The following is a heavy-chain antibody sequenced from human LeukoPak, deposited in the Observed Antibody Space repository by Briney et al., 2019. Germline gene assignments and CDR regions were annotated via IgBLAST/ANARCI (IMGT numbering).Heavy chain of an antibody. D-gene: IGHD3-22*01. CDR1: GYTFTGYY. CDR2: INPNSGGA. Sequence: ASVKVSCKASGYTFTGYYIYWVRQAPGQGLEWMGWINPNSGGAKYAQKFQGRVTMTRNTSISTAYMELSSLRSEDTAVYYCARRVTDSSGYYYFTEYFQHWGQGTLVTVSS. CDR3: ARRVTDSSGYYYFTEYFQH. J-gene: IGHJ1*01. V-gene: IGHV1-2*02.